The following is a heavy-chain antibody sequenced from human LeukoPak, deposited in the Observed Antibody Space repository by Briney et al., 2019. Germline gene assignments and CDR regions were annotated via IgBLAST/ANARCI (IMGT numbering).Heavy chain of an antibody. CDR1: GFTFSSYS. V-gene: IGHV3-48*01. Sequence: PGGSLRLSCAASGFTFSSYSMNWVRQAPGKGLEWVSYISSSSSTIYYADSVKGRFTISRDNSKNTLYVQMTSLRAEDTAIYYCAKGSDYYGSVTSKKTDWGQGTLVTVSS. CDR3: AKGSDYYGSVTSKKTD. J-gene: IGHJ4*02. D-gene: IGHD3-10*01. CDR2: ISSSSSTI.